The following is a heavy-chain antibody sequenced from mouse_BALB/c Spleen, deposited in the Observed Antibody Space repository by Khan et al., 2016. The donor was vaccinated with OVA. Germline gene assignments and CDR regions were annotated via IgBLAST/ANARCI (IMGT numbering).Heavy chain of an antibody. J-gene: IGHJ4*01. CDR1: GFTFTNYG. CDR3: ARVVYNGTMDC. D-gene: IGHD1-1*02. V-gene: IGHV9-3-1*01. Sequence: QIQLVQSGPELKKPGETVQISCKASGFTFTNYGMNWVKQAPGKGLKWMGWINTYTGEPTFADDFKGRFAFSLETSASTAYLQINSLKNEDTATDFCARVVYNGTMDCWGQGTSVTVSS. CDR2: INTYTGEP.